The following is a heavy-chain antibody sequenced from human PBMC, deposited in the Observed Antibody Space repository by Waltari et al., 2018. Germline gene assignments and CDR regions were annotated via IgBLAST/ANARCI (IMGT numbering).Heavy chain of an antibody. V-gene: IGHV3-7*01. Sequence: EVQLVESGGGLVQPGGSLRLSCAASGFTFSSYWMSWVRQAPGKGLGWVANIKQDGSEKDYVDSVKGRFTISRDNAKNSLYLQMNSLRAEDTAVYYCAREEYDPHRPYYFDYWGQGTLVTVSS. CDR2: IKQDGSEK. J-gene: IGHJ4*02. D-gene: IGHD3-16*01. CDR3: AREEYDPHRPYYFDY. CDR1: GFTFSSYW.